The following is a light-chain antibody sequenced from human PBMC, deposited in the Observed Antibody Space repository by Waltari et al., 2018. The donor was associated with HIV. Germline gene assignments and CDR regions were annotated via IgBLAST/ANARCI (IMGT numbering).Light chain of an antibody. V-gene: IGLV1-51*01. CDR2: DNN. CDR3: ATWDRSLSRVI. J-gene: IGLJ2*01. CDR1: SSNIGHNF. Sequence: QSVLTQPPSVSAAPRQKVTISCSGTSSNIGHNFVSWYQQLPGTAPKLLIYDNNKRPSGIPDRFSGSKSGTSATLGITGLQTGDEADYFCATWDRSLSRVIFGGGTRLTVL.